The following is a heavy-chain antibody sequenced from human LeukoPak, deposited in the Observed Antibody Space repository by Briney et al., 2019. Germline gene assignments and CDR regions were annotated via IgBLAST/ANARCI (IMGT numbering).Heavy chain of an antibody. D-gene: IGHD1-7*01. J-gene: IGHJ4*02. V-gene: IGHV6-1*01. CDR1: GDSVSSNSAA. Sequence: SQTLSLTCAISGDSVSSNSAAWNWIGQSPSRGLEWLGRTYYRSRWYNDYAVSVKSRISISPDTSRNQFSLQLDSVTPEDTAVYYCARLDANFADFWGQGTLVTVSS. CDR2: TYYRSRWYN. CDR3: ARLDANFADF.